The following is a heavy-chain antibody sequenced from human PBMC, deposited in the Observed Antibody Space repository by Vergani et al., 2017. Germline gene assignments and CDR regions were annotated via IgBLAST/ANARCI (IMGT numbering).Heavy chain of an antibody. Sequence: QVQLQESGPGLVKPSETLSLTCAVSGFSIDNGYYWDWIRQPPGKGLEWIGSISRTGRHPFNPSLKSRFTISVDTSNNHFSLGLNSLTAADTAVYYCARRSGSVYDIFSGTQYFFDFWGQGTLVTVSS. CDR2: ISRTGRH. V-gene: IGHV4-38-2*01. J-gene: IGHJ4*02. CDR1: GFSIDNGYY. CDR3: ARRSGSVYDIFSGTQYFFDF. D-gene: IGHD3-9*01.